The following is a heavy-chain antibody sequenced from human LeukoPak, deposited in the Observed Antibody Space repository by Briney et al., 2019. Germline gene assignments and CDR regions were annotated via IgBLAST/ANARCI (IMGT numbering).Heavy chain of an antibody. J-gene: IGHJ4*02. CDR3: ARGGWNKFDY. D-gene: IGHD3-22*01. CDR2: IFYSGTT. Sequence: SGTLSLTCAVSGGSISSYYRSWIRQPPGKGLEWIGFIFYSGTTNYNPSLKSRVTISVDTSKNQFSLKLSSVTAADTAVYYCARGGWNKFDYWGQGTLVTVSS. CDR1: GGSISSYY. V-gene: IGHV4-59*01.